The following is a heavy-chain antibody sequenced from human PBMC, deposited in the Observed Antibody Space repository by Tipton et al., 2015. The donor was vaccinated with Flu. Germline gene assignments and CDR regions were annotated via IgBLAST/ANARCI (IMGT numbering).Heavy chain of an antibody. Sequence: TLSLTCTVSGGSISSYHWGWIRQPPRKGLEWCAYVYNSGSSNYNPSLKRRVTITVVTSKNQFYLKLRSSTAADTAVYYCAGAGGGESFDYWGQGTLVTVSS. D-gene: IGHD2-21*01. J-gene: IGHJ4*02. CDR2: VYNSGSS. CDR1: GGSISSYH. CDR3: AGAGGGESFDY. V-gene: IGHV4-59*01.